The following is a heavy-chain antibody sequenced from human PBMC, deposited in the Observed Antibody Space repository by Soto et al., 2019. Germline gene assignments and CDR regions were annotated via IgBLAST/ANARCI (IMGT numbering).Heavy chain of an antibody. D-gene: IGHD3-3*01. Sequence: SETLSLTCTVSGGSISSGDYYWSWIRQPPGKGLEWIGYIYYSGSTYYNPSLKSRVTISVDTSKNQFSLKLSSVTAADTAVYYCARGDIGGNYDFWSGYYRSGWWFDPWGQGTLVTVSS. CDR1: GGSISSGDYY. J-gene: IGHJ5*02. CDR3: ARGDIGGNYDFWSGYYRSGWWFDP. CDR2: IYYSGST. V-gene: IGHV4-30-4*02.